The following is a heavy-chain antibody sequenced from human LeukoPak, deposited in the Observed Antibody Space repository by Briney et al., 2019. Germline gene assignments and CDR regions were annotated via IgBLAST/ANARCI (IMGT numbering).Heavy chain of an antibody. CDR1: GGSISSGGYS. J-gene: IGHJ5*02. CDR3: ARDQGNTTVRGVPNWFDP. CDR2: IYHSGST. V-gene: IGHV4-30-2*01. D-gene: IGHD3-10*01. Sequence: SETLSLTCAVSGGSISSGGYSWSWIRQPPGKGLEWIGYIYHSGSTYYNPSLKSRVTISVDRSKNQFSLKLSSVTAADTAVYYCARDQGNTTVRGVPNWFDPWGQGTLVTVSS.